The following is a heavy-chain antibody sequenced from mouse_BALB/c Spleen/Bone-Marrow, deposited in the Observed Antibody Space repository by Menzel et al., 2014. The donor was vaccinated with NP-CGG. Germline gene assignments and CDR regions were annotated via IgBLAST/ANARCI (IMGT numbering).Heavy chain of an antibody. CDR1: GYTFTDYA. J-gene: IGHJ2*01. V-gene: IGHV1S137*01. CDR3: ARESIYYYGSTLDY. D-gene: IGHD1-1*01. Sequence: VKLVESGAELVRPGVSVKISCKGSGYTFTDYAMHWVEQSHAKSLEWIGIISTYYGDASYNQKFKGKATMTVDKSSSTAYMELARLTSEDSAIYYCARESIYYYGSTLDYWGQGTTLTVSS. CDR2: ISTYYGDA.